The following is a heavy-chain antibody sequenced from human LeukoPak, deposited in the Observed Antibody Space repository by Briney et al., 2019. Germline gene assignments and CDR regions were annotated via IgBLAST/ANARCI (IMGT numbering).Heavy chain of an antibody. CDR2: IIPILGIA. J-gene: IGHJ1*01. Sequence: ASVKVSCKASGGTFSSYAISWVRQAPGQGLEWTGRIIPILGIANYAQKFQGRVTITADESTSTAYMELSSLRSEDTAVYYCARGSSSWYFQHWGQGTLVTVSS. D-gene: IGHD6-13*01. V-gene: IGHV1-69*04. CDR1: GGTFSSYA. CDR3: ARGSSSWYFQH.